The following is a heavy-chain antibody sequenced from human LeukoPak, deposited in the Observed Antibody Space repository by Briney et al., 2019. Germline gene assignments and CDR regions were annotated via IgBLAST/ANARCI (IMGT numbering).Heavy chain of an antibody. CDR2: ISWDGGGP. D-gene: IGHD3-10*01. J-gene: IGHJ4*02. CDR3: VKEIHYSSSVNYYNGFLDS. CDR1: GFTFDDST. Sequence: GGSLRLSCDASGFTFDDSTMRWVRQAPGKGLEWVSLISWDGGGPYYPDAVKGRVTISRDNSKNSLYPEMEAMKNDDTAFYYCVKEIHYSSSVNYYNGFLDSWGQGTLATVS. V-gene: IGHV3-43*01.